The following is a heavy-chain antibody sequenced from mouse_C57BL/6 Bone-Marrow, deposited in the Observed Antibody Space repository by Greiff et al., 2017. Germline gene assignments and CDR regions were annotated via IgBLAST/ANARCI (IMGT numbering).Heavy chain of an antibody. J-gene: IGHJ2*01. CDR1: GYTFTGYW. CDR2: ILPGSGST. Sequence: QVQLKESGAELMKPGASVKLSCKASGYTFTGYWIEWVKQRPGHGLEWIGEILPGSGSTNYNAKFKGKATFTADKSSSTAYMQLRSLTSEDAAVYYCSRAFTTVVIDYWGQGTTLTVSS. CDR3: SRAFTTVVIDY. V-gene: IGHV1-9*01. D-gene: IGHD1-1*01.